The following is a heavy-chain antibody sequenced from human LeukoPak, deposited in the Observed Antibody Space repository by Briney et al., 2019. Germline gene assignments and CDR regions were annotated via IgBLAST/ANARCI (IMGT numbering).Heavy chain of an antibody. CDR2: ISWNSGSI. CDR1: GFTLDDYG. J-gene: IGHJ4*02. Sequence: PGGSLRLSCAASGFTLDDYGMHWVRQAPGKGLEWVSGISWNSGSIGYADSVKGRFTISRDNAKNSLYLQMNSLRAEDMASYYCAKDRCSGGSCYLDYRGQGTLVTVSS. D-gene: IGHD2-15*01. CDR3: AKDRCSGGSCYLDY. V-gene: IGHV3-9*03.